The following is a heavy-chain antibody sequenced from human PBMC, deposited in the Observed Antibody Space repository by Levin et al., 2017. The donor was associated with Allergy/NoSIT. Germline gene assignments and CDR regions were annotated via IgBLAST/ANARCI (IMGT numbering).Heavy chain of an antibody. Sequence: ASVKVSCKASGYTFTGYYIHWVRQAPGQGLEWMGWINPNSGGTNYAQKFQGRVTMTRDTSISTAYMELSSLKSDDTAVFYCARDRPGYSYEVDYWGQGTLVSVSS. CDR3: ARDRPGYSYEVDY. J-gene: IGHJ4*02. D-gene: IGHD5-18*01. CDR2: INPNSGGT. CDR1: GYTFTGYY. V-gene: IGHV1-2*02.